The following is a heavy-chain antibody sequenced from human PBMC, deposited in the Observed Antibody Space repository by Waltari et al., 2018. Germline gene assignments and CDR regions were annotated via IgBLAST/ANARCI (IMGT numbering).Heavy chain of an antibody. Sequence: QVQLVQSGAEVKKPGASVKVSCKASGYTFTGYYMHWVRQAPGQGLEWMGRINPNSGGTNYAQKFQGRATMTRDTSISTAYMELSRLRSDDTAVYYCARDVTKIRGDSSSDYWGQGTLVTVSS. D-gene: IGHD6-6*01. J-gene: IGHJ4*02. CDR3: ARDVTKIRGDSSSDY. V-gene: IGHV1-2*06. CDR1: GYTFTGYY. CDR2: INPNSGGT.